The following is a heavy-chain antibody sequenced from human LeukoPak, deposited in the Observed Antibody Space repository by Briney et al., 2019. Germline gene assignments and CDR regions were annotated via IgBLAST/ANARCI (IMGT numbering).Heavy chain of an antibody. CDR1: GGSMTTYY. V-gene: IGHV4-4*07. CDR3: ARDYYDILTGCFDY. CDR2: IYTNGNT. Sequence: PSETLSLTCTVSGGSMTTYYWSGIRQPAGKGPEWIGRIYTNGNTIYNPSLESRVTMSIDTSKNQFSLELRSVTAADTALYYCARDYYDILTGCFDYWDQGAQVTVSP. J-gene: IGHJ4*02. D-gene: IGHD3-9*01.